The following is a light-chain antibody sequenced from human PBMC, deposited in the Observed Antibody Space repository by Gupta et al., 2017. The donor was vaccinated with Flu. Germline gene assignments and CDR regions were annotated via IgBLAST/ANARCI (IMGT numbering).Light chain of an antibody. CDR2: EAS. Sequence: PSTLSASVGDRVTITCRASQTISSWLAWYQQKPGKAPNLLIYEASTLESGVPSTLSGSGSGTEFTLTISSLQPDDFATYYCQQYSAYSRTFGQGTRVEIK. CDR1: QTISSW. V-gene: IGKV1-5*03. J-gene: IGKJ1*01. CDR3: QQYSAYSRT.